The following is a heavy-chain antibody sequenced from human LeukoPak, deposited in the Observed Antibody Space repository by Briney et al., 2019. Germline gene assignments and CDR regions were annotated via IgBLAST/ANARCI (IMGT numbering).Heavy chain of an antibody. J-gene: IGHJ4*02. CDR1: GHSFPSYG. D-gene: IGHD3-10*01. Sequence: GDSLKSSCKGSGHSFPSYGIGWVRQGSGKGLERMGSVLRGDSHTRYSPSFQGQVTISADNTTSTASLQWSSLKPSDTAISYCARRSSGVTYYYGSGGTYYFDSWGQGTLVTVSS. CDR3: ARRSSGVTYYYGSGGTYYFDS. CDR2: VLRGDSHT. V-gene: IGHV5-51*01.